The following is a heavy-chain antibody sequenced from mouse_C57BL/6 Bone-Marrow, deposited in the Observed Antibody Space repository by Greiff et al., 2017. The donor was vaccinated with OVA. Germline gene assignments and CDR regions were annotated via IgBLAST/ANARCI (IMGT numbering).Heavy chain of an antibody. J-gene: IGHJ1*03. V-gene: IGHV1-26*01. D-gene: IGHD2-5*01. Sequence: SGPELVKPGASVKISCKASGYTFTDYYMNWVKQSHGKSLEWIGDINPNNGGTSYNQKCKGKATLTVDKSSSTAYMELRSLTSEDSAVYYCAKSDLFSNPWSYWYFDVWGTGTTVTVSS. CDR3: AKSDLFSNPWSYWYFDV. CDR1: GYTFTDYY. CDR2: INPNNGGT.